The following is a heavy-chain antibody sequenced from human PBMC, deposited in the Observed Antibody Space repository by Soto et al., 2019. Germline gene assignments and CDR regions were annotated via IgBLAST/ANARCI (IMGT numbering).Heavy chain of an antibody. CDR2: ISAYNGHT. CDR1: GYTFSKYG. J-gene: IGHJ6*02. D-gene: IGHD6-13*01. V-gene: IGHV1-18*01. Sequence: ASVKVSCKASGYTFSKYGITWVRQAPGQGLEWMGWISAYNGHTNYAQRFQGRVTMTTDTSTSTAYMEMRSLRSDDTAVYFCARDGGAPAGGNYYYYGMDVWGQGTTVTVSS. CDR3: ARDGGAPAGGNYYYYGMDV.